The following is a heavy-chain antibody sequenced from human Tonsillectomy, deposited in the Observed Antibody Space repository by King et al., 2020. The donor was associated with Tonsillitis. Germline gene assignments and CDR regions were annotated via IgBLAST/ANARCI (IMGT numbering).Heavy chain of an antibody. D-gene: IGHD3-10*01. CDR3: ARVLLWFGELLAY. V-gene: IGHV3-33*08. Sequence: VQLVESGGGVVQPGRSLRLSCAASGFTFSSYGMHWVRQAPGKGLEWVAVLWYDGSNKYYADSVKGRFTISRDNSKNTLYLQMNSLRAEDTAVYYCARVLLWFGELLAYWGQGTLVTVSS. CDR1: GFTFSSYG. CDR2: LWYDGSNK. J-gene: IGHJ4*02.